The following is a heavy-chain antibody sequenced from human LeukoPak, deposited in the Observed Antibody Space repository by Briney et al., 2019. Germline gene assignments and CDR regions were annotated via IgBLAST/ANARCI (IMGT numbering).Heavy chain of an antibody. CDR1: GFTFSDYY. CDR3: ARVKGSYATDY. D-gene: IGHD5-18*01. Sequence: GGSLRLSCAASGFTFSDYYITWIRRAPGKGLEWVSHISATGTHTYYADSVKGRFTISRDNAKNSLYLQMTSLRADDTAVYYCARVKGSYATDYWGQGTLVTVSS. CDR2: ISATGTHT. V-gene: IGHV3-11*06. J-gene: IGHJ4*02.